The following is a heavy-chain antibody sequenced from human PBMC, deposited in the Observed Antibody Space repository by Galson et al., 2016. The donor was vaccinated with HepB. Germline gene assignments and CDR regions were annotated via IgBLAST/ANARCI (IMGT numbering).Heavy chain of an antibody. CDR1: GVTLSDFA. D-gene: IGHD4/OR15-4a*01. V-gene: IGHV3-73*01. Sequence: SLRLSCAASGVTLSDFAVHWVRQASGAGLEWLGRMRSKANNYETTYTESVKDRFIISRDDSTNMAFLQLNNLKTEDTALYYCTTGLISKDGADFDYWGHGTLVAVSS. CDR3: TTGLISKDGADFDY. CDR2: MRSKANNYET. J-gene: IGHJ4*01.